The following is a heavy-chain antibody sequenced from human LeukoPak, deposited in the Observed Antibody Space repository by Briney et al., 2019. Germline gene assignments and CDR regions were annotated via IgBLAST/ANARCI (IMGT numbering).Heavy chain of an antibody. CDR2: TYTGGSS. V-gene: IGHV3-53*01. CDR3: ARGGRGSAAVVAPRSFDI. D-gene: IGHD3-22*01. J-gene: IGHJ3*02. Sequence: GGSPRLSCAASGFTFSSIHMVWVRQAPGKGLEWVSVTYTGGSSYYADSVKGRFIISRDISKNTLYLQMNSLRAEDSALYYCARGGRGSAAVVAPRSFDIWGQGTMVTVSS. CDR1: GFTFSSIH.